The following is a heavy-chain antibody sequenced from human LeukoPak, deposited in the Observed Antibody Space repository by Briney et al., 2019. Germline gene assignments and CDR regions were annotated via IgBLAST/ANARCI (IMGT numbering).Heavy chain of an antibody. V-gene: IGHV1-8*03. CDR1: GYTFTGYY. D-gene: IGHD3-22*01. Sequence: ASVKVSCKASGYTFTGYYMHWVRQATGQGLERMGWMNPNSGNTGYAQKFQGRVTITRNTSISTAYMELSSLRSEDTAVYYCARGLDDSSGYYADYWGQGTLVTVSS. CDR3: ARGLDDSSGYYADY. CDR2: MNPNSGNT. J-gene: IGHJ4*02.